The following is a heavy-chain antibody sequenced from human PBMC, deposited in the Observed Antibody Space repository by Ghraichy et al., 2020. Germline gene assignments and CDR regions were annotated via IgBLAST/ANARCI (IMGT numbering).Heavy chain of an antibody. J-gene: IGHJ5*02. Sequence: SQTLSLTCTVSGGSISSSSYYWGWIRQPPGKGLEWIGSIYYSGSTYYNPSLKSRVTISVDTSKNQFSLKLSSVTAADTAVYYCVLGEGGLIDPWGQGTLVTVSS. CDR3: VLGEGGLIDP. V-gene: IGHV4-39*01. CDR1: GGSISSSSYY. D-gene: IGHD2-21*01. CDR2: IYYSGST.